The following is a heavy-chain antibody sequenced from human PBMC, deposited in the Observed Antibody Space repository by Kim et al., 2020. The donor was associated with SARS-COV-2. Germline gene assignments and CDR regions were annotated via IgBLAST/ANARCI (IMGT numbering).Heavy chain of an antibody. Sequence: SETLSLTCAVYGGSFSGYYWSWIRQPPGKGLEWIGEINHSGSTNYNPSLKSRVTISVDTSKNQFSLKLSSVTAANTAVYYCARGRITELIWSAYYYYGMDVWGQGTTVTVSS. J-gene: IGHJ6*02. D-gene: IGHD3-10*01. V-gene: IGHV4-34*01. CDR2: INHSGST. CDR1: GGSFSGYY. CDR3: ARGRITELIWSAYYYYGMDV.